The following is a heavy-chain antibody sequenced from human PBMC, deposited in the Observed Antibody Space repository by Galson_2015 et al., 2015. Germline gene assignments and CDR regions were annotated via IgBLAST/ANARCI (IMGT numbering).Heavy chain of an antibody. Sequence: CAISGDSVSNNTAAWHWIRQSPSRGLEWLGRTYYRSKWYNDYAVSVKSRITINPDTSKNQFSLQLNSVTPEDTAVYYCSRGPRRCIAATCYAYYFDSWGQGTLVTVSS. J-gene: IGHJ4*02. CDR3: SRGPRRCIAATCYAYYFDS. D-gene: IGHD2-2*01. CDR1: GDSVSNNTAA. CDR2: TYYRSKWYN. V-gene: IGHV6-1*01.